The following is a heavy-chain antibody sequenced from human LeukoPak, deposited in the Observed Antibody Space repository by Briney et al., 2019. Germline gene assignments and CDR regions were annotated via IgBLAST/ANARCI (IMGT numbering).Heavy chain of an antibody. D-gene: IGHD4-23*01. Sequence: PSETLSLTCAVSGGSFIGYHWNWIRQSPGKGLEWIAEINHRGGTNYNPSLKSRVTISIDTSKNQFSLKLRSVTAADTAVYYCARDPTTEETVPYYFGDWGKGTLVTVSS. CDR2: INHRGGT. J-gene: IGHJ4*02. CDR3: ARDPTTEETVPYYFGD. V-gene: IGHV4-34*01. CDR1: GGSFIGYH.